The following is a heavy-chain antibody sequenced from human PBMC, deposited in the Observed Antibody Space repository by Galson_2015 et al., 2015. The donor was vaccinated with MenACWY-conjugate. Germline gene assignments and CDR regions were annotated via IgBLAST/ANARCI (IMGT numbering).Heavy chain of an antibody. J-gene: IGHJ6*03. D-gene: IGHD2-15*01. CDR2: ISASGGST. V-gene: IGHV3-23*01. Sequence: SLRLSCAASGFSFRSNAMSWVRQAPGKGLEWVSAISASGGSTYYPDYAKGRFTISRDNSKNTLFLEMNSLRGEDTALYYCVKVTRSGSHNSSSSLFDVWGNGTPVTVS. CDR1: GFSFRSNA. CDR3: VKVTRSGSHNSSSSLFDV.